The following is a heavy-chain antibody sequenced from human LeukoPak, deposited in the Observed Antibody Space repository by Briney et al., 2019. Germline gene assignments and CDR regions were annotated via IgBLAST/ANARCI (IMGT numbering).Heavy chain of an antibody. D-gene: IGHD3-3*01. CDR1: GFTFSSYG. V-gene: IGHV3-30*03. J-gene: IGHJ6*04. Sequence: GGSLRLSCAASGFTFSSYGMHWVRQAPGKGLEWVAVISYDGSNKYYADSVKGRFTISRDNSKNTLYLQMNSLRAEDTAVYYCAGPTGFGVGMDVWGKGTTVTVSS. CDR2: ISYDGSNK. CDR3: AGPTGFGVGMDV.